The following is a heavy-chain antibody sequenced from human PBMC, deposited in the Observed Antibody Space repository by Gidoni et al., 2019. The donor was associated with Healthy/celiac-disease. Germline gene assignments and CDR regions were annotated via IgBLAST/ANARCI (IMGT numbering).Heavy chain of an antibody. CDR2: IYSGGST. Sequence: GFTVSSNYMSWVRQAPGKGLEWVSVIYSGGSTYYADSVKGRFTISRDNSKNTLYLQMNSLRAEDTAVYYCAREGCSSTSCYFWYFDLWGRGTLVTVSS. CDR3: AREGCSSTSCYFWYFDL. V-gene: IGHV3-66*01. D-gene: IGHD2-2*01. CDR1: GFTVSSNY. J-gene: IGHJ2*01.